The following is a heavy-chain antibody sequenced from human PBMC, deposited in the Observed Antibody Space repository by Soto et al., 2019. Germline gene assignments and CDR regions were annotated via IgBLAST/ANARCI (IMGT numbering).Heavy chain of an antibody. CDR1: GYTFNSYA. CDR2: INAGSGNT. V-gene: IGHV1-3*01. J-gene: IGHJ4*02. CDR3: ARGCGQWLVSAHDY. Sequence: ASVKVSCKASGYTFNSYAMHWVRQAPGQRLEWMGWINAGSGNTKYSQKFQGRVTITRDTSASTAYMELSSLRSEDTAVYYCARGCGQWLVSAHDYWGQGTLVTVSS. D-gene: IGHD6-19*01.